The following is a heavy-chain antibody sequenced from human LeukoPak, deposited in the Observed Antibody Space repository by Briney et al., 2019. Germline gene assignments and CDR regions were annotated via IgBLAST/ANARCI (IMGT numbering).Heavy chain of an antibody. D-gene: IGHD1-1*01. Sequence: GGSLRLSCAASGFIVSSNYMSWVRQAPGKGLEWVSYISSSSGTIYYADSVKGRFTISRDNAKNSLYLQMNSLRAEDTAVYYCARRNWNDVRALDYWGQGTLVTVSS. V-gene: IGHV3-48*04. J-gene: IGHJ4*02. CDR2: ISSSSGTI. CDR3: ARRNWNDVRALDY. CDR1: GFIVSSNY.